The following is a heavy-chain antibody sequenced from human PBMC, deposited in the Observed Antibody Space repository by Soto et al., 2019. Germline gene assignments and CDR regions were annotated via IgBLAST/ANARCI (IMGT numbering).Heavy chain of an antibody. CDR3: GISGYSSSCQYYFDY. J-gene: IGHJ4*02. CDR1: GGTFSSYA. D-gene: IGHD6-13*01. Sequence: SVKVSCKASGGTFSSYAISWVRQAPGQGLEWMGGIIPIFGTANYAQKFQGRVTITADESTSTAYMELSSLRSEDTAVYYCGISGYSSSCQYYFDYWGQETLVTVSS. CDR2: IIPIFGTA. V-gene: IGHV1-69*13.